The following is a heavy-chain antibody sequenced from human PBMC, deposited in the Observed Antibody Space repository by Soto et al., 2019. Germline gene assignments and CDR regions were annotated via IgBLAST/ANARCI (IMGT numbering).Heavy chain of an antibody. CDR2: VSGSGATT. Sequence: PGGSLRLSCAVSGFTFSSYAMSWVRQAPGRGLEWVSGVSGSGATTYYADSVKGRFTISRDNSKNTLSLQMNSLRAEDTAIYYCAKDGGLWFGESTDHWGPGILVTVSS. CDR3: AKDGGLWFGESTDH. J-gene: IGHJ4*02. CDR1: GFTFSSYA. V-gene: IGHV3-23*01. D-gene: IGHD3-10*01.